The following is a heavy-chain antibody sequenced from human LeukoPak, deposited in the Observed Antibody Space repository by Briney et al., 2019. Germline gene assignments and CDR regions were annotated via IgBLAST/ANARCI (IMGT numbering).Heavy chain of an antibody. CDR3: ARDRKGTERGFDY. Sequence: GGSLRLSCAASGFTFSSYEMNWVRQAPGKGLEWVSYISSSGSTIYYADSVKGRFTISRDNAKNSLCLQMNSLRAEDTAVYYCARDRKGTERGFDYWGQGTLVTVSS. V-gene: IGHV3-48*03. J-gene: IGHJ4*02. D-gene: IGHD1-1*01. CDR1: GFTFSSYE. CDR2: ISSSGSTI.